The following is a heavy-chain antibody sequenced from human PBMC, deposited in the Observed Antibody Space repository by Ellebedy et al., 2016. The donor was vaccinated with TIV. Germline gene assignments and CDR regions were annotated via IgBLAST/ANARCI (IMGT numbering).Heavy chain of an antibody. J-gene: IGHJ6*02. D-gene: IGHD2-2*01. CDR1: GGSFSAYH. Sequence: SETLSLXXAVYGGSFSAYHWRWIRQPPGKGLEWIGGIYYSGSTYYNPSLKSRVTISVDTSKNQFSLKLSSVTAADTAVYYCARMRVVPASRGGYYYGMDVWGQGTTVTVSS. V-gene: IGHV4-34*01. CDR2: IYYSGST. CDR3: ARMRVVPASRGGYYYGMDV.